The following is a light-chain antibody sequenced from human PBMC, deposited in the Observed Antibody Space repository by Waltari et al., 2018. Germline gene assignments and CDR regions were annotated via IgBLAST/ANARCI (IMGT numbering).Light chain of an antibody. J-gene: IGKJ1*01. CDR1: ESVLYNSNNKNY. Sequence: IVMTQSPDSLTVSLGERATINCKSSESVLYNSNNKNYLAWYQQKPGQPPKLLIYWASTRESGVPDRFSGSGSGTDFILTISSLQAEDVAVYYCQQYYSTPQTFGQGTKVEIK. V-gene: IGKV4-1*01. CDR3: QQYYSTPQT. CDR2: WAS.